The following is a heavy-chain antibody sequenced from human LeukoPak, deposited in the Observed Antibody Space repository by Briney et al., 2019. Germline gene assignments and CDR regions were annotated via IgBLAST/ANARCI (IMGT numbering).Heavy chain of an antibody. Sequence: GGSLRLSCAASGFTVSSNYMSWVRQAPGKGLEWVSVIYSGGSTYYADPVKGRFTISRDNSKNTLYLQMNSLRAEDTAVYYCARARYCSGGSCYSDRDNWFDPWGQGTLVTVSS. D-gene: IGHD2-15*01. V-gene: IGHV3-66*01. J-gene: IGHJ5*02. CDR1: GFTVSSNY. CDR3: ARARYCSGGSCYSDRDNWFDP. CDR2: IYSGGST.